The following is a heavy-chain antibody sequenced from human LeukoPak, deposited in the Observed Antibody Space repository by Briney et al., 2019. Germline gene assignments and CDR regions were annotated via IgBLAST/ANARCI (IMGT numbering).Heavy chain of an antibody. Sequence: SVKVSCKASGGTFSSYAISWVRQAPGQGLEWMGGIIPIFGTANYAQKFQGRVTITADESTSTAYMELSSLRSEDTAVYYCARDQGDCSGGSCYVDAFDIWGQGTMVTVSS. V-gene: IGHV1-69*13. CDR2: IIPIFGTA. CDR3: ARDQGDCSGGSCYVDAFDI. CDR1: GGTFSSYA. D-gene: IGHD2-15*01. J-gene: IGHJ3*02.